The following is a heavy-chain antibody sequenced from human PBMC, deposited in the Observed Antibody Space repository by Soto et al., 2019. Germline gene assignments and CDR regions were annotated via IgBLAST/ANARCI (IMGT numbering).Heavy chain of an antibody. Sequence: GGSLRLSCAASGFTFSSYAMHWVRQAPGKGLEWVAVISYDGSNKYYADSVKGRFTISRDNSKNTLYLQMNSLRAEDTAVYYSARDVGNYYDTPTPLDRSFAHWGQGTLVTVSS. CDR1: GFTFSSYA. CDR2: ISYDGSNK. D-gene: IGHD3-22*01. J-gene: IGHJ4*02. CDR3: ARDVGNYYDTPTPLDRSFAH. V-gene: IGHV3-30-3*01.